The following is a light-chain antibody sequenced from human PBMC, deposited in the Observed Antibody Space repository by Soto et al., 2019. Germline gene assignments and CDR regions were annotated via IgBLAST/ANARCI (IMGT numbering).Light chain of an antibody. CDR1: QSISNF. J-gene: IGKJ1*01. V-gene: IGKV1-39*01. Sequence: DIQMTQSPSSLSASVGDRVTITFRASQSISNFLNWYQQKPGKAPKLLIYAASSLRSGVTSRFSGSGSGTDFTLTISSLQREDFATYVCQQSYSSPWTSGQGTKV. CDR3: QQSYSSPWT. CDR2: AAS.